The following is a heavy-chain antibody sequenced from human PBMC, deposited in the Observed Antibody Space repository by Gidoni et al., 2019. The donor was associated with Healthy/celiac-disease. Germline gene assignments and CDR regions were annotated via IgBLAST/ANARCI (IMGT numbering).Heavy chain of an antibody. Sequence: QVQLVESGGGVVQPGRSLRLSCAASGFTISRHGMHWFRQAPGNGREWVAVIWYDGSNKYYADSVKGRFTISRDNSKNTLYLQMNSLRAEDTAVYYCAREQDYYDSSGMGDWFDPWGQGTLVTVSS. V-gene: IGHV3-33*01. CDR2: IWYDGSNK. CDR1: GFTISRHG. J-gene: IGHJ5*02. CDR3: AREQDYYDSSGMGDWFDP. D-gene: IGHD3-22*01.